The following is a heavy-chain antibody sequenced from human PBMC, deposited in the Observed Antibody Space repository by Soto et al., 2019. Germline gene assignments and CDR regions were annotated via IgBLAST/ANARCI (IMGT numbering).Heavy chain of an antibody. CDR2: ISSSSSYT. Sequence: QVQLVESGGGLVKPGGSLRLSCAASGFTFSDCYMSWIRQAPGKGLEWVSYISSSSSYTNYADSVKGRFTISRDNAKNSLYLQMNSLRAEDTAVYYCARVVATVTMFDYWGQGTLVTVSS. CDR1: GFTFSDCY. J-gene: IGHJ4*02. D-gene: IGHD4-17*01. CDR3: ARVVATVTMFDY. V-gene: IGHV3-11*05.